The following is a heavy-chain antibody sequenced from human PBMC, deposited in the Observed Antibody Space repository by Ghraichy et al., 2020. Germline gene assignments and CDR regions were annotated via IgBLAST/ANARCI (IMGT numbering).Heavy chain of an antibody. Sequence: GGSLRLSCAVSGFTFSDHYMGWVRQAPGKGLEWVGRSRHKANSYTTDYAASVKGRFTISRDDSKNSLYLPMNSLKTEDTAVYYCARDYYDSSAEADYFDYWGKGNLVTVSS. CDR1: GFTFSDHY. CDR3: ARDYYDSSAEADYFDY. D-gene: IGHD3-22*01. V-gene: IGHV3-72*01. J-gene: IGHJ4*02. CDR2: SRHKANSYTT.